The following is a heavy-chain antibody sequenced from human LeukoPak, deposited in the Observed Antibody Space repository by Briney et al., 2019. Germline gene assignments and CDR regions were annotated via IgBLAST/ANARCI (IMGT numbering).Heavy chain of an antibody. D-gene: IGHD3-22*01. V-gene: IGHV3-23*01. Sequence: PGGSLRLSCAASGFTFSSYAMSWVRQAPGKGLEWVSAISGSGGSTYYADSVKGRFTISRDNSKNTLYLQMNSLRAEDTAVYYCAKRIRIGLLLRSIGYYFDYWGQGTLVTVSS. J-gene: IGHJ4*02. CDR1: GFTFSSYA. CDR3: AKRIRIGLLLRSIGYYFDY. CDR2: ISGSGGST.